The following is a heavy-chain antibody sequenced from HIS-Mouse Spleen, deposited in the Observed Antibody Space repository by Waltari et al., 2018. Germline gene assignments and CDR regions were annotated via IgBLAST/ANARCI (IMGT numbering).Heavy chain of an antibody. CDR3: AREIPYSSSWYDWYFDL. Sequence: QLQLQESGPGLVKPSETLSLTCTVSGGSISSSSYYWGWIRQPPGKGLEWIGRIYYSGITYSNPSLTSRVTISVDTSKNQFSLKLSSVTAADTAVYYCAREIPYSSSWYDWYFDLWGRGTLVTVSS. CDR2: IYYSGIT. D-gene: IGHD6-13*01. CDR1: GGSISSSSYY. J-gene: IGHJ2*01. V-gene: IGHV4-39*07.